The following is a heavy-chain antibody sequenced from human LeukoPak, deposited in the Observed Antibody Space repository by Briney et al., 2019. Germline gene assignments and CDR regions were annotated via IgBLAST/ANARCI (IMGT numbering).Heavy chain of an antibody. J-gene: IGHJ4*02. CDR3: AREGSIAARPLIDY. V-gene: IGHV4-4*07. CDR1: GGSISSYY. CDR2: IYTSGST. D-gene: IGHD6-6*01. Sequence: SETLSLTCSVFGGSISSYYWSWIRQPAGKGLEWIGRIYTSGSTNYNPSLKSRHTMSVDTSKTQFSLKLSSVTAADTAVYYCAREGSIAARPLIDYWGQGTLVTVSS.